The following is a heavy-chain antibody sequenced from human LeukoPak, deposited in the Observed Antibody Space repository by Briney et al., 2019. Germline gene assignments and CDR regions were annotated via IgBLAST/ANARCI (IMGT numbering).Heavy chain of an antibody. Sequence: SETLFLTCTVSGGSISSSNYYRGWIRQPPGKGLEWIGSMYYSGNTDYNPSLKSRVTISVDTSKNQFSLKLSSVTAADTAVYYCARTLGWASSRYPFDGWGQGTLVTVSS. CDR3: ARTLGWASSRYPFDG. CDR2: MYYSGNT. CDR1: GGSISSSNYY. V-gene: IGHV4-39*01. J-gene: IGHJ4*02. D-gene: IGHD3-16*02.